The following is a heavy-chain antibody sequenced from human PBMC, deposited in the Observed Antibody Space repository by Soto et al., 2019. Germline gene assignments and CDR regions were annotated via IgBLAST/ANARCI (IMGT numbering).Heavy chain of an antibody. CDR3: ASVELSCSGDSCFPEGYFQH. CDR2: ISAYNGNT. Sequence: HALLVQSGAEVKKPGASVKVSCKASGYTFIRYGFSWVRQAPGQGLEWMGWISAYNGNTNYAQKLQGRVTMTTDTSTSTAYMELTSLRSDDTAVYYCASVELSCSGDSCFPEGYFQHWGQGTLVTVSS. J-gene: IGHJ1*01. V-gene: IGHV1-18*01. CDR1: GYTFIRYG. D-gene: IGHD2-15*01.